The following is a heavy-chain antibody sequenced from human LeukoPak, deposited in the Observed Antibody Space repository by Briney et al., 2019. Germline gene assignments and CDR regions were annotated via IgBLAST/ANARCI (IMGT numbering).Heavy chain of an antibody. V-gene: IGHV3-23*01. CDR1: GFTFSSYA. D-gene: IGHD4-17*01. CDR3: AKCNGDYVFDY. Sequence: GGSLRLSCAASGFTFSSYAMSLVRQAPGKGLEWVSAISGSGGSTYYADSVKGRFTSSRDNSKNTLYLQMNSLRAEDTAVYYCAKCNGDYVFDYWGQGTLVTVSS. CDR2: ISGSGGST. J-gene: IGHJ4*02.